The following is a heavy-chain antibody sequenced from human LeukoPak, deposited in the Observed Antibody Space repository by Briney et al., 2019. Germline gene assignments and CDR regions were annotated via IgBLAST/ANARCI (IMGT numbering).Heavy chain of an antibody. CDR2: IIPILGIA. Sequence: GASVKVSCKASGGTFSSYTISWVRQAPGQGLEWMGRIIPILGIANYAQKFQGRVTITADKSTSTAYMELSSLRSEDTAVYYCAREFSGGEFDYWGQGTLVTVSS. D-gene: IGHD6-19*01. J-gene: IGHJ4*02. V-gene: IGHV1-69*04. CDR1: GGTFSSYT. CDR3: AREFSGGEFDY.